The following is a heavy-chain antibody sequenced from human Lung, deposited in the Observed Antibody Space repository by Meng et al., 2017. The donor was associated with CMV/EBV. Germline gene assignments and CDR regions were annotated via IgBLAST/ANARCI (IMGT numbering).Heavy chain of an antibody. CDR3: ARDGSFWSGYYAPVAFDI. D-gene: IGHD3-3*01. J-gene: IGHJ3*02. V-gene: IGHV3-21*01. CDR1: GFTFSSYS. CDR2: ISSSSSYI. Sequence: SXAASGFTFSSYSMNWVRQAPGKGLEWVSSISSSSSYIYYADSVKGRLTMSRDNAKNSLYLQMNSLRAEDTAVYYCARDGSFWSGYYAPVAFDIWGQGXMVTVSS.